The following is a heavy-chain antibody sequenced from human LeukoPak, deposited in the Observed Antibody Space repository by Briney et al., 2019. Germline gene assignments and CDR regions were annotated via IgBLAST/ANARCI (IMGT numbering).Heavy chain of an antibody. V-gene: IGHV3-30*02. CDR1: GFTFSSYG. CDR2: IRYDGSNK. D-gene: IGHD3-10*01. CDR3: AKIASDGSGSYYNVRAYYYYYYMDV. J-gene: IGHJ6*03. Sequence: GGSLRLSCAASGFTFSSYGMHWVRQAPGKGLEWVAFIRYDGSNKYYADSVKGRFTISRDNSQNTLYLQMNSLRAEDTAVYYCAKIASDGSGSYYNVRAYYYYYYMDVWGKGTTVTVSS.